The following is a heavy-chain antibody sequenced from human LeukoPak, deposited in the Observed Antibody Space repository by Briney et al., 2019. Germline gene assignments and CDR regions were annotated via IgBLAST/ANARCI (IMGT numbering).Heavy chain of an antibody. CDR1: GYSFTTYY. V-gene: IGHV1-46*01. CDR3: AREMAATFRTFDY. J-gene: IGHJ4*02. Sequence: GASVKVSCKASGYSFTTYYMHWVRQAPGQGLEWMGIINPSSGTTTYAQKFQGRVTMTRDTSTSTVYMELSSLRSEDTAVYYCAREMAATFRTFDYWGQGTLVTVSS. CDR2: INPSSGTT. D-gene: IGHD5-24*01.